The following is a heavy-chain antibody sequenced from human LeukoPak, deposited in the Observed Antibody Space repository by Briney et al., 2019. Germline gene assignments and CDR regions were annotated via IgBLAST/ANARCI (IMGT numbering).Heavy chain of an antibody. CDR3: VKGGASDGDYEFDY. J-gene: IGHJ4*02. V-gene: IGHV3-23*01. D-gene: IGHD4-17*01. CDR2: ISRSGGST. Sequence: PGGSLRLSCAASGFTFSSYAMSWVRQAPGKGLEWVSAISRSGGSTYYADSVRGRFSISRDNSKNTLYLQMNSLRTEDTAVYYCVKGGASDGDYEFDYWAREPWSPSPQ. CDR1: GFTFSSYA.